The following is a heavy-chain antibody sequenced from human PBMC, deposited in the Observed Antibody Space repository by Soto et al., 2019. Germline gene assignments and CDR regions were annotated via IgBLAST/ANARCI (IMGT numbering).Heavy chain of an antibody. CDR1: GGSISSGDYY. Sequence: SETLSLTCTVSGGSISSGDYYWSWIRQPPGKGLEWIGYIYYSGSTYYNPTLKSRVTISVDTSKNQFSLKLSSVTAADTAVYYCARAYSGYESSWFDPWGQGTLVTVSS. J-gene: IGHJ5*02. V-gene: IGHV4-30-4*01. D-gene: IGHD5-12*01. CDR3: ARAYSGYESSWFDP. CDR2: IYYSGST.